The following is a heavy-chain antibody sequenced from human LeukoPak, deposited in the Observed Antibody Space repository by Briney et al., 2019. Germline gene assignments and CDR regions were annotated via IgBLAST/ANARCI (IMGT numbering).Heavy chain of an antibody. V-gene: IGHV7-4-1*02. D-gene: IGHD2-2*01. CDR2: INTETGNP. CDR1: GYTFTSYA. Sequence: ASVKVSCKASGYTFTSYAMNWVRQAPGQGLEWMGWINTETGNPTYAQGFTGRIVFSLDTPVSTAYLQISSLKAEDAAVYYCAKQGPGYCGSTRCYGVGHWGQGTLVTVSS. CDR3: AKQGPGYCGSTRCYGVGH. J-gene: IGHJ4*02.